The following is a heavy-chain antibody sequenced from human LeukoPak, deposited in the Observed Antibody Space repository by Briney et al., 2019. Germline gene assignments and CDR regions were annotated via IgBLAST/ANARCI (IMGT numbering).Heavy chain of an antibody. J-gene: IGHJ4*02. CDR3: ARAEGGDSSGWALDY. CDR1: GFTFTTYW. V-gene: IGHV3-7*04. CDR2: IKQDGNEK. D-gene: IGHD6-19*01. Sequence: GESLRLSCAASGFTFTTYWMSWVRQAPGKGLEWVANIKQDGNEKYYVDSVKGRFTISRDNAKNSLYLQMNSLRAEDTAVYYCARAEGGDSSGWALDYWGQGTLVTVSS.